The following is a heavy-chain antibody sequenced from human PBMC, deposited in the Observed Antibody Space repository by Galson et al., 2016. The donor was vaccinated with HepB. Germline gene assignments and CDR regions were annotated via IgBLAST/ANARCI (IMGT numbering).Heavy chain of an antibody. CDR2: MNPDTGNT. V-gene: IGHV1-8*01. Sequence: VKVSCKASGYTFTTSDIVWVRQTSGQGLEWMGWMNPDTGNTGYAQKFQGRVSMTRDTSLTTAYMELRGLTSDDTAVYYCAKRYTSNWGWLDPWGQGTLVTVSS. J-gene: IGHJ5*02. D-gene: IGHD7-27*01. CDR3: AKRYTSNWGWLDP. CDR1: GYTFTTSD.